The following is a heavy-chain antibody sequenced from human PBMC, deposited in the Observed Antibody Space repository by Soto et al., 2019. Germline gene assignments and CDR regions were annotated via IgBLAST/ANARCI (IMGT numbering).Heavy chain of an antibody. Sequence: QVQLVQSGAEVKKPGSSVKVSCKASGGTFSSYGIDWVRQAPGQGLEWMGGIIPIFGRANYAQKIQGRVTITAEESTSTAYMELRSLRSEDTAVYYCARGVLHDSSGYYYFYWGQGTLVTVSS. J-gene: IGHJ4*02. CDR1: GGTFSSYG. CDR2: IIPIFGRA. V-gene: IGHV1-69*01. CDR3: ARGVLHDSSGYYYFY. D-gene: IGHD3-22*01.